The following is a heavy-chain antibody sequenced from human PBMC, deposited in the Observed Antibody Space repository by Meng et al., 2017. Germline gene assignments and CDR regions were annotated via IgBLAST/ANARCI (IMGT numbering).Heavy chain of an antibody. CDR1: GGSISSGGYY. J-gene: IGHJ4*02. CDR3: ARGLPPYYDSMRGNFDY. V-gene: IGHV4-31*01. D-gene: IGHD3-22*01. Sequence: SETLSLTCTVSGGSISSGGYYWSWIRQHPGKGLEWIGYIYYSGSTYYNPSLKSLVTISVDTSKNQFSLKLSSVTAADTAVYYCARGLPPYYDSMRGNFDYWGQGTLVTVSS. CDR2: IYYSGST.